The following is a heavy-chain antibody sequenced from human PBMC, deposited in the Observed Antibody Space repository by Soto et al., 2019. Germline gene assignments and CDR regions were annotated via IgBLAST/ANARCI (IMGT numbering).Heavy chain of an antibody. Sequence: ASVKVSCKASGYTFSTSGISWVRQAPGQGLEWVGWIRPDNGNTKSAQRLQGRVALTTDTSASTAYMELRSLTSDDTAMYYCARDTESNRYNDWGQGTLVTVSS. CDR1: GYTFSTSG. CDR2: IRPDNGNT. CDR3: ARDTESNRYND. J-gene: IGHJ1*01. V-gene: IGHV1-18*01. D-gene: IGHD1-20*01.